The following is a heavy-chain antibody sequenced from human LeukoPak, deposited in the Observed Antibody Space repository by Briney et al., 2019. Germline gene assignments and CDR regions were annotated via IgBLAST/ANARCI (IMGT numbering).Heavy chain of an antibody. V-gene: IGHV1-2*02. CDR2: INPNSGGGT. CDR1: GGTFSSYA. CDR3: ARGELLDY. D-gene: IGHD3-10*01. Sequence: ASVKVSCKASGGTFSSYAISWVRQAPGQGLEWMGWINPNSGGGTNYAQNFQGRVTMTRDTSVGTAYMELSRLTSDDTAVYYCARGELLDYWGQGTLVTVSS. J-gene: IGHJ4*02.